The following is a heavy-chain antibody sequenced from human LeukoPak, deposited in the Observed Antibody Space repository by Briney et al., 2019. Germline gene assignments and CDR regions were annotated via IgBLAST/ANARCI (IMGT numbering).Heavy chain of an antibody. CDR1: GGSISSSNYY. Sequence: PSETLSLTCTVSGGSISSSNYYWGWIRQPPGKGLEWIGSMYYSGSTYYNPPLKSRVTISVDTSKNQFSLKLSSVTAADTAVYYCARTYCGGDCSLYNWFDPWGQGTLVTVSS. CDR2: MYYSGST. D-gene: IGHD2-21*02. CDR3: ARTYCGGDCSLYNWFDP. J-gene: IGHJ5*02. V-gene: IGHV4-39*01.